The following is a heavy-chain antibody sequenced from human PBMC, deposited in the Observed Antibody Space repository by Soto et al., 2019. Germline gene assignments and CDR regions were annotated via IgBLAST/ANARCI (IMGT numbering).Heavy chain of an antibody. CDR2: IYYSGST. Sequence: PSETLSLTCTVSGGSISSSSYYWGWIRQPPGKGLEWIGSIYYSGSTYYNPSLKSRVTISVDTSKNQFSLKLSSVTAADTAVYYCARTGPYCSSTSCYGPYNWFDPWGQGTLVTVSS. CDR1: GGSISSSSYY. V-gene: IGHV4-39*01. D-gene: IGHD2-2*01. J-gene: IGHJ5*02. CDR3: ARTGPYCSSTSCYGPYNWFDP.